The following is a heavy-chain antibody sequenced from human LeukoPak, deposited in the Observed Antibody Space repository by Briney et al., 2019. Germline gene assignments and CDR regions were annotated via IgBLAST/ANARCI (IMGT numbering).Heavy chain of an antibody. V-gene: IGHV1-18*01. Sequence: ASVKVSCKASGYTLTNYHITWVRQAPGQGVEWMGWIRTHNHNTDYAQKFQGRVTMTTDTSTSTAYMELRSLRSDDTAVYYCARDRGGMVATHFDYWGQGTLVTVSS. D-gene: IGHD5-12*01. CDR3: ARDRGGMVATHFDY. CDR2: IRTHNHNT. CDR1: GYTLTNYH. J-gene: IGHJ4*02.